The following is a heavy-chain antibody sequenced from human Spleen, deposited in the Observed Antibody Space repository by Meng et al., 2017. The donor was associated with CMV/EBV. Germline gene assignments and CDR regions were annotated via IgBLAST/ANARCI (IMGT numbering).Heavy chain of an antibody. J-gene: IGHJ4*02. D-gene: IGHD3-10*01. CDR2: IRHDGSNI. Sequence: SCAASGITLSSFGMHWVRQAPGKGLEWVTYIRHDGSNIDYTNSVKGRFIISRDNSRNTFYLQMNSLRGADTAVYYCAKARRFGEFDSWGLGTLVTVSS. CDR1: GITLSSFG. CDR3: AKARRFGEFDS. V-gene: IGHV3-30*02.